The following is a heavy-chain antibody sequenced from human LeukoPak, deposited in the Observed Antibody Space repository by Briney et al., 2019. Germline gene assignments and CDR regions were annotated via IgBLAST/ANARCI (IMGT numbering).Heavy chain of an antibody. D-gene: IGHD1-20*01. J-gene: IGHJ4*02. Sequence: GGSLTLSCAASGFTFSSYGMHWVRQAQGKGLEWVAVIWYDGSNKYYAVHVKGRFTNSRDNSKNTLYLQMNSLRAEDTAVYCCAMAYNWNAPRGGVFDYWGQGTLVTVSS. V-gene: IGHV3-33*01. CDR3: AMAYNWNAPRGGVFDY. CDR2: IWYDGSNK. CDR1: GFTFSSYG.